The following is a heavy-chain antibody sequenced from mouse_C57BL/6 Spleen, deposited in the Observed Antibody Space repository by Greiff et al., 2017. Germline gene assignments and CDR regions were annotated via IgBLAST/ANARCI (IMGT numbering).Heavy chain of an antibody. J-gene: IGHJ2*01. CDR2: LSPRSGHT. V-gene: IGHV1-81*01. D-gene: IGHD2-1*01. CDR3: ARPRNDYFDY. Sequence: VQLQQSGAELARPGASVKLSCKASGYTFTSYGISWVKQRTGQGLAWIGELSPRSGHTYYNEKFKGKATLTADKSSSTAYMELRSLTSEDSAVYFCARPRNDYFDYWGQGTTLTVSS. CDR1: GYTFTSYG.